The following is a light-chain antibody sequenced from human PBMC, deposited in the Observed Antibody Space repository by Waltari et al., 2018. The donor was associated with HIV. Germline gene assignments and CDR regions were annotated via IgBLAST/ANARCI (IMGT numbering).Light chain of an antibody. CDR3: SSYASSSTPYV. V-gene: IGLV2-14*01. CDR2: EVS. J-gene: IGLJ1*01. Sequence: QSALTQPASVSGSPGQSITISCTGTSSDVGGYNYVSWYQQHPGKAPKLMIYEVSNRPSGVSNSFSGSKSGNTASLTISGLQAEDEVDYYCSSYASSSTPYVFGTGTKVTVL. CDR1: SSDVGGYNY.